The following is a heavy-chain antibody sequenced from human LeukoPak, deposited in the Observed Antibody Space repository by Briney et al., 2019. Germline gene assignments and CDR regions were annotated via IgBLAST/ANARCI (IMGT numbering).Heavy chain of an antibody. CDR2: IYYSGST. CDR1: GGSISIGGYY. CDR3: ARGTGGSYPAAFDY. Sequence: SQTLSLTCTVSGGSISIGGYYWSWIRQHPGKGLEWIGYIYYSGSTYYNPSLKSRVTISVDTSKNQFSLKLSSVTAADTAVYYCARGTGGSYPAAFDYWGQGTLVTVSS. D-gene: IGHD1-26*01. J-gene: IGHJ4*02. V-gene: IGHV4-31*03.